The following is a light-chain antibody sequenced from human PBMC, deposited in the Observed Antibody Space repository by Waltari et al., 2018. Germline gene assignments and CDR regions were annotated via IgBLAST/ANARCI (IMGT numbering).Light chain of an antibody. CDR1: SSDVGSYNL. Sequence: QSALTQPASVSGSPGQSITISCTATSSDVGSYNLVSWYQQHPGKAPKLMIYEVSKRPSGVSNRFSGSKSGNTASLTISGLQAEDEADYYCCSYAGSSTLLFGTGTKVTVL. CDR3: CSYAGSSTLL. V-gene: IGLV2-23*01. CDR2: EVS. J-gene: IGLJ1*01.